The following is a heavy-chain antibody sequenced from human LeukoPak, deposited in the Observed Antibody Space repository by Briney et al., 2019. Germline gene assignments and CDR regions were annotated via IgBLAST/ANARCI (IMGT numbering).Heavy chain of an antibody. CDR1: GGSISSGDYY. V-gene: IGHV4-30-4*02. J-gene: IGHJ4*02. D-gene: IGHD5-24*01. CDR3: ARAQEMATINPYYFDY. Sequence: SETLSLTCTVSGGSISSGDYYWSWIRQPPGKGLEWIGYIYYSGSTYYNPSLKSRVTISVDTSKNQFSPKLSSVTAADTAVYYCARAQEMATINPYYFDYWGQGTLVTVSS. CDR2: IYYSGST.